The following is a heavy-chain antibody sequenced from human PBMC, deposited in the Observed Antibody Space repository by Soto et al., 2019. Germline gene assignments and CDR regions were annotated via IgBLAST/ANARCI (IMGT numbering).Heavy chain of an antibody. D-gene: IGHD3-3*01. CDR2: ISYHGINK. V-gene: IGHV3-30*18. CDR1: GFTFSSYA. J-gene: IGHJ6*02. Sequence: QVQLVESGGGVAQPGRSLRLSCAASGFTFSSYAMHWVRQAPGKGLEWVAVISYHGINKYYGDSVKGRFTISRDNSKNTLHLQMNSVRAEDTAVYYCAKRISIFGVVIPRGGMDVWGQGTTVTVFS. CDR3: AKRISIFGVVIPRGGMDV.